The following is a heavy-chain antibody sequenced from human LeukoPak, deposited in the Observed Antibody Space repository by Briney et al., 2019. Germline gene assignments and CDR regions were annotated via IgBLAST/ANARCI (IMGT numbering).Heavy chain of an antibody. V-gene: IGHV4-34*01. CDR3: ARRGSSSWPY. CDR1: GGSFSGYY. CDR2: INHSGST. D-gene: IGHD6-13*01. J-gene: IGHJ4*02. Sequence: SETLSLTCAAYGGSFSGYYWSWIRQPPGKGLEWIGEINHSGSTNYNPSLKSRVTISVDTSKKQFSLKLSSVTAADTAVYYCARRGSSSWPYWGQGTLVTVSS.